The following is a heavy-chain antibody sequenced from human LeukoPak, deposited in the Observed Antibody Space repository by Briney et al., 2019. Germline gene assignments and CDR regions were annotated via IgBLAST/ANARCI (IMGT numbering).Heavy chain of an antibody. D-gene: IGHD6-19*01. Sequence: SETLSLTCTVSGGSVSSGSYCWSWIRQPPGKGLEWIGEINHSGSTNYNPSLKSRVTISVDTSKNQFSLKLSSVTAADTAVYYCARVGGPQEWLVFPRIQGYYFDYWGQGALVTVSS. CDR2: INHSGST. J-gene: IGHJ4*02. CDR3: ARVGGPQEWLVFPRIQGYYFDY. CDR1: GGSVSSGSYC. V-gene: IGHV4-61*01.